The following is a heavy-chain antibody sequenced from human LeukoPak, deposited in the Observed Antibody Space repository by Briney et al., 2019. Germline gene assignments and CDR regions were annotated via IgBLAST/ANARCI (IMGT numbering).Heavy chain of an antibody. J-gene: IGHJ6*04. CDR1: GFTFSSYE. V-gene: IGHV3-48*03. CDR2: ISSSGNTV. Sequence: PGGSLRLSCAASGFTFSSYEMNWVRQAPGQGLEWVAYISSSGNTVHYAGSVKGRFTISRDNAKNSLYLQMNRLRAEDTAVYYCTKETRQMDVWGKGTTVTVSS. CDR3: TKETRQMDV.